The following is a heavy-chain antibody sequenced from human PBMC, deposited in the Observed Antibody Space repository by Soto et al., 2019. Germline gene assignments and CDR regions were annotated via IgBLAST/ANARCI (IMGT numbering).Heavy chain of an antibody. J-gene: IGHJ5*02. CDR1: GGSIRSHY. D-gene: IGHD4-17*01. CDR3: ARTMTTLYNGFDP. V-gene: IGHV4-59*11. Sequence: QVQLQESGPGLVKPSETLSLTCTVSGGSIRSHYWSWIRQTPGKELEWIGQIYYSGTTNYNPSLKNGFTISVDTPMTPFSLRLSSGPAPDAPVYFCARTMTTLYNGFDPGGQGTLVTVSP. CDR2: IYYSGTT.